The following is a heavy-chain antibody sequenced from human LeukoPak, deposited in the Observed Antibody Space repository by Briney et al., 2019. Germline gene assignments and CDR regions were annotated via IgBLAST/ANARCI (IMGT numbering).Heavy chain of an antibody. V-gene: IGHV3-21*01. CDR2: ITSRSDYI. CDR3: ARVRGGSVAGKGIFDY. D-gene: IGHD6-19*01. Sequence: NPGGSLRLSCAASGFTFSIYSMNWVRQAPGKGLEWVSSITSRSDYIYYADSPKGRFTISRDNAKNSLYLQMNSLGAEDTAVYYCARVRGGSVAGKGIFDYWGQGTLVTVSS. J-gene: IGHJ4*02. CDR1: GFTFSIYS.